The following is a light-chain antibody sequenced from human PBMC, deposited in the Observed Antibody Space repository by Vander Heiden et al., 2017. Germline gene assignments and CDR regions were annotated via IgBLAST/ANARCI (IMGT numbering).Light chain of an antibody. CDR2: TAS. CDR1: QSIASY. CDR3: QQSYRAPHS. Sequence: DIQMTQSPSSLSASVGDRVAIPCRASQSIASYLNWYRQRPGKAPELLIYTASSLQSGVPSRFSGSGSGTDFTLTINSLQPEDFATYFCQQSYRAPHSFGPGTKVDIK. V-gene: IGKV1-39*01. J-gene: IGKJ3*01.